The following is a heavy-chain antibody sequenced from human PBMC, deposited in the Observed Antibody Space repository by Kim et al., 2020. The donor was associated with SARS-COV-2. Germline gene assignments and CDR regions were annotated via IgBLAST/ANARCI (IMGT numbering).Heavy chain of an antibody. D-gene: IGHD1-26*01. J-gene: IGHJ6*02. CDR3: ARDVSGSSSSQYSSMDV. Sequence: VKGRFTMSRDDSKNSLFLQMNSLKTEDTAVYYCARDVSGSSSSQYSSMDVWGQGTTVTVSS. V-gene: IGHV3-72*01.